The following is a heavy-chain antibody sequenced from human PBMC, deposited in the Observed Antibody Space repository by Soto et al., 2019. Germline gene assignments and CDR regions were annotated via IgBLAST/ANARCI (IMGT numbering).Heavy chain of an antibody. V-gene: IGHV1-2*02. D-gene: IGHD3-22*01. J-gene: IGHJ4*02. Sequence: ASVRVSCKASGYTFTSYYIHWVRQAPGQGLEWMGWINPITGGTNYAPKFQGRVTMTRDTSITTAYMELSRLRSDDTAVYYCARNYYDSSDRDYLDYWGQGTPVTVSS. CDR1: GYTFTSYY. CDR3: ARNYYDSSDRDYLDY. CDR2: INPITGGT.